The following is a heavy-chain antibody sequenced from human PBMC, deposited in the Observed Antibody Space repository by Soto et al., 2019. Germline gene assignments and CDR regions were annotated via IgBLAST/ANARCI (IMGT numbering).Heavy chain of an antibody. Sequence: QLQLQASGSGLVKPSQTLSLTCAVSGGSISSGGYFWSWIRQPPGKGLEWIGNIYNSGSTYYHPSLKSRVNISVDRAKKQFSLNRTSVTAADTAVCSCAAGGGLPRYSWGQGTLVTVSS. V-gene: IGHV4-30-2*01. CDR3: AAGGGLPRYS. CDR2: IYNSGST. D-gene: IGHD3-16*01. CDR1: GGSISSGGYF. J-gene: IGHJ4*02.